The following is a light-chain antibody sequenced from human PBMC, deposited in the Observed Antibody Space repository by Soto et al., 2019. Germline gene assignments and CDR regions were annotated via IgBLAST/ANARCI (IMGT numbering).Light chain of an antibody. CDR3: QHYNSYSEA. Sequence: DIQMTQSPSTLSGSVGDRVTITCRASQTISSWLAWYQQKPGKAPKLLIYKASTLKSGVPSRFSGSGSGTEFNFTISSLQPDDFATYYCQHYNSYSEAFGQGTKVELK. J-gene: IGKJ1*01. CDR2: KAS. CDR1: QTISSW. V-gene: IGKV1-5*03.